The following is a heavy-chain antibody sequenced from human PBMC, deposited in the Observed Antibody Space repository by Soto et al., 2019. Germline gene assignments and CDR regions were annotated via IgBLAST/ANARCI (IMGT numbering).Heavy chain of an antibody. CDR3: ARRAYYDSSGYYAL. D-gene: IGHD3-22*01. CDR1: GGTFSSYA. CDR2: IIPIFGTA. Sequence: SVKVSCKASGGTFSSYAISWVRQAPGQGLEWMGGIIPIFGTANYAQKFQGRVTNTADESTSTAYMELSSLRSEDTAVYYCARRAYYDSSGYYALWGQGTLVTVSS. V-gene: IGHV1-69*13. J-gene: IGHJ4*02.